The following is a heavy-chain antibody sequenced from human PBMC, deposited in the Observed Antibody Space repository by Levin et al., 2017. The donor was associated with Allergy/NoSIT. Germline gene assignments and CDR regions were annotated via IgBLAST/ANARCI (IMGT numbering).Heavy chain of an antibody. CDR2: IQPSDSKT. V-gene: IGHV5-10-1*01. D-gene: IGHD3-10*01. CDR3: ARGGSGTLYFGMDV. J-gene: IGHJ6*02. Sequence: HGESLKISCQGSGYSFPHYWIDWVRQMPGKGLEWMGRIQPSDSKTKYSPSFQGHVTFSIDKSISTVYLQWTSLKASDTATYYCARGGSGTLYFGMDVWGQGTTVTVSS. CDR1: GYSFPHYW.